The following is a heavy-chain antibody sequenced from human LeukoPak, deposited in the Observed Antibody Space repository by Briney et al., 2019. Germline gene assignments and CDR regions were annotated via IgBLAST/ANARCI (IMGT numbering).Heavy chain of an antibody. CDR3: ATYRQVLLPFES. J-gene: IGHJ4*02. D-gene: IGHD5-18*01. CDR2: ISYDGSNR. CDR1: GFTFSSYG. V-gene: IGHV3-30*03. Sequence: PGRSLRLSCAASGFTFSSYGMHWVRQAPGKGLEWVAVISYDGSNRYYADSVRGRFTISRDNSKSILSLQMNSLRAEDTAIYYCATYRQVLLPFESWGQGTLVTVSS.